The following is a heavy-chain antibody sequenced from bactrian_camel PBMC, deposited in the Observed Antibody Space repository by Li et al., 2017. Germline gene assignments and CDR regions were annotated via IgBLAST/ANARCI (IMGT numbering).Heavy chain of an antibody. Sequence: QVQLVESGGGSVQAGGSLTLSCNVSGSSFTRRCAGWFRQVPGKKRERVARINVGDGTAHYDDSVKGRFTISRDIANGALYLQMNSLKPEDTATYYCAAGWEWCRAVVSGTDPEGDFGYWGRGPRSPSP. V-gene: IGHV3S1*01. D-gene: IGHD6*01. CDR3: AAGWEWCRAVVSGTDPEGDFGY. J-gene: IGHJ6*01. CDR1: GSSFTRRC. CDR2: INVGDGTA.